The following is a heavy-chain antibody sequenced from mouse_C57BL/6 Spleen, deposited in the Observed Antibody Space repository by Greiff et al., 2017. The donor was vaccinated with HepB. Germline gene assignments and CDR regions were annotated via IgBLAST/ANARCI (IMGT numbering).Heavy chain of an antibody. CDR2: INYDGSST. J-gene: IGHJ2*01. D-gene: IGHD1-1*01. Sequence: EVQVVESEGGLVQPGSSMKLSCTASGFTFSDYYMAWVRQVPEKGLEWVANINYDGSSTYYLDSLKSRFIISRDNAKNILYLQMSSLKSEDTATYYCARNDYGSSYLFDYWGQGTTLTVSS. CDR3: ARNDYGSSYLFDY. CDR1: GFTFSDYY. V-gene: IGHV5-16*01.